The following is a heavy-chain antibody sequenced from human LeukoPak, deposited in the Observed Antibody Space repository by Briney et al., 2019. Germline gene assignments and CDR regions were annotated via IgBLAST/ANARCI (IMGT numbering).Heavy chain of an antibody. CDR3: AKEGIKESPREFDY. V-gene: IGHV3-23*01. D-gene: IGHD1-26*01. CDR2: ISGNSDTT. Sequence: GGSLRLSCAASGFTVSSNYMSWVRQAPGKGLEWVSVISGNSDTTYYADSVKGRFTISRDNSKNTLYLQMNSLRVEDTAVYYCAKEGIKESPREFDYWGQGSLVTVSS. J-gene: IGHJ4*02. CDR1: GFTVSSNY.